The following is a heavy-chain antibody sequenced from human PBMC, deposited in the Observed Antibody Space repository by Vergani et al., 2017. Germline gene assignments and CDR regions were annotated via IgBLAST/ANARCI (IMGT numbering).Heavy chain of an antibody. CDR1: GFTFSSYG. D-gene: IGHD3-10*01. CDR2: ISSSGSTI. Sequence: VQLVESGGGVVQPGRSLRLSCAASGFTFSSYGMHWVRQAPGKGLEWVSYISSSGSTIYYADSVKGRFTISRDNAKNSLYLQMNSLRAEDTALYHCARTGKSSYYYYMDVWGKGTTVTVSS. V-gene: IGHV3-48*04. CDR3: ARTGKSSYYYYMDV. J-gene: IGHJ6*03.